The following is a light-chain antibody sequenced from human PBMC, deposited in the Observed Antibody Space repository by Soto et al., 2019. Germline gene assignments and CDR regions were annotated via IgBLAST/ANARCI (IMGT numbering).Light chain of an antibody. J-gene: IGLJ1*01. CDR3: SSYTNINTRACV. CDR1: SGDIGSYNR. CDR2: EVT. Sequence: QSVLTQPASVSGSPGQSITISCTGTSGDIGSYNRVSRYQQHPGKAPKLIIYEVTDRPSGVSNRFSGSKSGNTASLTISGLQAEDEAEYYCSSYTNINTRACVFGTGTKVTVL. V-gene: IGLV2-14*01.